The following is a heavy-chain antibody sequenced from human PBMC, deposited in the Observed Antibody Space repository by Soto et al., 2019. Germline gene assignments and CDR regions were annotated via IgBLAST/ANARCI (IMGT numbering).Heavy chain of an antibody. J-gene: IGHJ6*02. CDR3: ASYSSSPRSVGYYYYYGMDV. CDR1: GGSISSGDYY. D-gene: IGHD6-6*01. V-gene: IGHV4-30-4*01. CDR2: IYYSGST. Sequence: SETLSLTCTVSGGSISSGDYYWSWIRQPPGKGLEWIGYIYYSGSTYYNPSLKSRVTISVDTSKNQFSLKLSSVTAADTAVYYCASYSSSPRSVGYYYYYGMDVWGQGTTVTVSS.